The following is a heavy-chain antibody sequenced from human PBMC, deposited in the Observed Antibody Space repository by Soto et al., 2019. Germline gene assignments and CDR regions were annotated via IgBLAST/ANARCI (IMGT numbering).Heavy chain of an antibody. CDR1: GYAFTTYG. V-gene: IGHV1-18*01. Sequence: QVHLVQSGAEVKKPGASVKVSCKGSGYAFTTYGITWVRQAPGQGLEWMGWISAHNGNTNYAQKLQGRVTVTRDTSTSTAYMKLRSLRSDDTAVYYCARGRYGDYWGQGALVTGSS. J-gene: IGHJ4*02. CDR2: ISAHNGNT. CDR3: ARGRYGDY. D-gene: IGHD1-1*01.